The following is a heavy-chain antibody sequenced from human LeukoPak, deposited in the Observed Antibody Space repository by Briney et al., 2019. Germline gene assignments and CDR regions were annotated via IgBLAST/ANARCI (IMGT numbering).Heavy chain of an antibody. CDR1: GGSISSSSYY. Sequence: PSETLSLTCTVSGGSISSSSYYRGWIRQPPGKGLEWIGSIYYSGSTYYNPSLKSRVTISVDTSKNQFSLKLSSVTAADTAVYYCARHFRHFDYWGQGTLVAVSS. J-gene: IGHJ4*02. CDR3: ARHFRHFDY. V-gene: IGHV4-39*01. CDR2: IYYSGST.